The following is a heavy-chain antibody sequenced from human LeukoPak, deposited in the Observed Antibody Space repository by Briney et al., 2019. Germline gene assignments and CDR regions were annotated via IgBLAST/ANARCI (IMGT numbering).Heavy chain of an antibody. CDR3: ARGRISYGSGSYYVDY. CDR2: MNPNSGNT. V-gene: IGHV1-8*01. D-gene: IGHD3-10*01. J-gene: IGHJ4*02. Sequence: GASVKVSCKASGYTFTSYVINWVRQATGQGLEWMGWMNPNSGNTGYAQKFQGRVTMTRNTSISTAYMELSRLRSEDTAVYYCARGRISYGSGSYYVDYWGQGTLVTVSS. CDR1: GYTFTSYV.